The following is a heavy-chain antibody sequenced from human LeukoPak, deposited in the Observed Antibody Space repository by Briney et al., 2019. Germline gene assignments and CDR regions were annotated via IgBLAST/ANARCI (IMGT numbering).Heavy chain of an antibody. J-gene: IGHJ4*02. CDR3: AREYGYNTPHFDY. V-gene: IGHV1-58*02. CDR2: IVVGSGNT. CDR1: GFTFTSSA. D-gene: IGHD5-24*01. Sequence: EASVKVSCKASGFTFTSSAMQWVRQARGQRLEWIGWIVVGSGNTNYTQKFQERVTITRDMSTSTAYMELSSLRAEDTAVYYCAREYGYNTPHFDYWGQGTLVTVSS.